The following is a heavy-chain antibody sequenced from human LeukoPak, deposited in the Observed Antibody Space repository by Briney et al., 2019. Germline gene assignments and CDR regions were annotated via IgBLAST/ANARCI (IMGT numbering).Heavy chain of an antibody. CDR3: ATSGFWSGYYTGRDGY. Sequence: SETLSLTCAVYGGSSSGYYWSWIRQPPGKGQEWIGEINHSGSTNYNPSLKSRVTISVDTSKNQFSLKLSSVTAADTAVYYCATSGFWSGYYTGRDGYWGQGTLVTVSS. CDR1: GGSSSGYY. V-gene: IGHV4-34*01. D-gene: IGHD3-3*01. CDR2: INHSGST. J-gene: IGHJ4*02.